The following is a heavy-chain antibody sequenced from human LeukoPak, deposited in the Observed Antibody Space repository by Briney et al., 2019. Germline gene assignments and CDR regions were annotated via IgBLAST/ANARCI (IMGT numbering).Heavy chain of an antibody. J-gene: IGHJ5*02. V-gene: IGHV3-30*02. CDR2: IRYDGSNK. D-gene: IGHD2-21*01. Sequence: GGSLRLSCAASGFTFSSYGMHWVRQAPGKGLEWVAFIRYDGSNKHYADSVKGRFTISRDNSKNTLYLQVNSLRAEDTAVYYCAKVVVDSDGAHNWFDPWGQGTLVTVSS. CDR1: GFTFSSYG. CDR3: AKVVVDSDGAHNWFDP.